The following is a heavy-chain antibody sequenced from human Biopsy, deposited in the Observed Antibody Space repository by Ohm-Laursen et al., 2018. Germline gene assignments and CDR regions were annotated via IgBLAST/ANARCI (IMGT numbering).Heavy chain of an antibody. Sequence: SETLSLTCSVSGGSIISYYWTWIRQPPGKGLEWIGHVYNGGITNYNSSLKCRVTISKDTSKNQFSLQVNSVTAADTAVYYCARTPRDSFWSGSYKRGLWFDPWGQGTLVIVSS. J-gene: IGHJ5*02. CDR2: VYNGGIT. CDR1: GGSIISYY. D-gene: IGHD3-3*01. CDR3: ARTPRDSFWSGSYKRGLWFDP. V-gene: IGHV4-59*01.